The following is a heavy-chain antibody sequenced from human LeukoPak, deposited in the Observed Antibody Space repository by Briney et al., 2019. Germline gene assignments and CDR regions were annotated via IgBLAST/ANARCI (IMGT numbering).Heavy chain of an antibody. D-gene: IGHD3-10*01. V-gene: IGHV3-74*01. CDR3: AVPRIGNYYGMDV. CDR2: NNSDGSGA. J-gene: IGHJ6*02. CDR1: GFTFSSNW. Sequence: PGGSLRLSCAASGFTFSSNWMHWVRQARGKGLVWVSRNNSDGSGAIYADSVKGRFTISRDNAKNTLYLQMNSLRAEDTAVYYCAVPRIGNYYGMDVWGQGTTVTVSS.